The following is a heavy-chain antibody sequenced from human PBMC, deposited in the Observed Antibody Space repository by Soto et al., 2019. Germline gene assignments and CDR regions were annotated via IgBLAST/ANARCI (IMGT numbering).Heavy chain of an antibody. CDR2: IYNSGGT. J-gene: IGHJ4*02. Sequence: SETLSLTCTVSGGSLAVYYWSWIRQPPGKGLEWIGYIYNSGGTNYNPSLKSRVTISIDTSKNQFSLKLSSVTAADTAVYYCARDTGMGYYYDYWGPGTLVTVS. V-gene: IGHV4-59*01. D-gene: IGHD2-8*02. CDR3: ARDTGMGYYYDY. CDR1: GGSLAVYY.